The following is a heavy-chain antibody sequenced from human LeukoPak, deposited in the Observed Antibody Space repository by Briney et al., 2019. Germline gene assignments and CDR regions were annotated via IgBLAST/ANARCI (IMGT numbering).Heavy chain of an antibody. CDR1: GFTFSNYG. CDR2: IWSDGRNR. V-gene: IGHV3-30*02. Sequence: GRSQRLSCAASGFTFSNYGMHWVRQAPGKGLEWVAFIWSDGRNRYYVDSVKGRFTISRDNSKNTLYLQMDSLRAEDTAVYYCAKSLSSRGLIIPKTSRYFDYWGQGTLVTVSS. J-gene: IGHJ4*02. D-gene: IGHD3-10*01. CDR3: AKSLSSRGLIIPKTSRYFDY.